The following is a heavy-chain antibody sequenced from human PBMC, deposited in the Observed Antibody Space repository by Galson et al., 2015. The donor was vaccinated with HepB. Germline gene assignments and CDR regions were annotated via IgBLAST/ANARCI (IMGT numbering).Heavy chain of an antibody. CDR3: ARELEYTYAYDY. Sequence: SLRLSCAASGFTFSRFAMHWVRQAPGKGLEWVSFISYDGSNKYYPDSVKGRFTISRDNSKNTLFLQMNSLVAEDTAIYYCARELEYTYAYDYWGQGTLVTVSS. V-gene: IGHV3-30-3*01. D-gene: IGHD5-18*01. CDR1: GFTFSRFA. CDR2: ISYDGSNK. J-gene: IGHJ4*02.